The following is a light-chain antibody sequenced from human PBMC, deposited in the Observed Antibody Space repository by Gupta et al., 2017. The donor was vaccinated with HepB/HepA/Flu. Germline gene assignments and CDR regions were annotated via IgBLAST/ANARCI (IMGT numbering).Light chain of an antibody. Sequence: QSVLTQPPSASGTPGQRVTISCSGSNSNIGSNTVNWYQQLPGTAPKLLIYTNNHRPSGVPDRFSCSKSGTSAYLAISGLQSEDEAGYFCAAWDDSLNGPVFGGGTKLTGL. CDR2: TNN. CDR3: AAWDDSLNGPV. V-gene: IGLV1-44*01. J-gene: IGLJ3*02. CDR1: NSNIGSNT.